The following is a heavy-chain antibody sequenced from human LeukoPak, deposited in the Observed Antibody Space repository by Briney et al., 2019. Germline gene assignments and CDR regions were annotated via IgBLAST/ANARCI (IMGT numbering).Heavy chain of an antibody. CDR2: ISSDGSST. J-gene: IGHJ4*02. Sequence: PGGSLRLSCAASGFTFCSYWMQWVRQAPGQGLVWVSRISSDGSSTSYADSVKGRFTISRDNAKNTLYLQINSLSAEDTAVYYCARARLGNGGTVYYWGQGTLVTVSS. V-gene: IGHV3-74*01. CDR1: GFTFCSYW. D-gene: IGHD4-23*01. CDR3: ARARLGNGGTVYY.